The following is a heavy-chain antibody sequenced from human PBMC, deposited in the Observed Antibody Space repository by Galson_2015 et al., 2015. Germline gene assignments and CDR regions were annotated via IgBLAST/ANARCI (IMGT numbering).Heavy chain of an antibody. CDR2: ISSSGTTM. CDR3: ARDLRTRFGTAFDY. Sequence: SLRLSCAASGFTFSSFWMSWVRQAPGKGLEWVSYISSSGTTMYYADSVKGRFTISRDNAKNSLYLQMNSLRAEDTAVYYCARDLRTRFGTAFDYWGQGTLVTVSS. CDR1: GFTFSSFW. D-gene: IGHD3-3*01. V-gene: IGHV3-11*01. J-gene: IGHJ4*02.